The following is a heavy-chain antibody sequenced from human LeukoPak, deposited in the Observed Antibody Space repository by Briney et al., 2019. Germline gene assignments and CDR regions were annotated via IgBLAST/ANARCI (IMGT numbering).Heavy chain of an antibody. V-gene: IGHV3-48*01. CDR2: ISSGSSSSTTI. CDR3: ARERGGLGAAAGTDDY. CDR1: GFIFSSYS. Sequence: GGSPRLSCVASGFIFSSYSMNWVRQAPGKGLEWVSYISSGSSSSTTIYYADSVKGRFTVSRDNAKNSLYLQMNSLRAEDTAVYYCARERGGLGAAAGTDDYWGQGTLVTVSS. D-gene: IGHD6-13*01. J-gene: IGHJ4*02.